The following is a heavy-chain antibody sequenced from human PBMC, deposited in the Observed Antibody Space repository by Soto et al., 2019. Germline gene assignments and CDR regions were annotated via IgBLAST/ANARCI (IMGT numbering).Heavy chain of an antibody. CDR3: ARVNYYYDILTLDRANWFDP. Sequence: ASVKVSCKASGYTFTSYDINWVRQATGQGLEWMGWMNPNSGNTGYAQKFQGRVTMTRNTSISTAYMELSSLRSEDTAVYYCARVNYYYDILTLDRANWFDPWGQGTLVTVSS. CDR2: MNPNSGNT. D-gene: IGHD3-9*01. J-gene: IGHJ5*02. V-gene: IGHV1-8*01. CDR1: GYTFTSYD.